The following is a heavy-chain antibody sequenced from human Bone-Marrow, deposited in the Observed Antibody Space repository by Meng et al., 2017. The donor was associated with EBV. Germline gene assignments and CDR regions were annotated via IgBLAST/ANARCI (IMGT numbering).Heavy chain of an antibody. D-gene: IGHD4/OR15-4a*01. J-gene: IGHJ5*02. Sequence: QVSRSGQGMPSVSLSLTHAVFARSISSSNRWCCARQPPGKELECSGENYLRGSTNYNPSLKSRVTISVDKSQHQFSLQLSSVTAAVTAVRYCARAWCVNSGFDPWGQGTLVTVSS. CDR3: ARAWCVNSGFDP. CDR2: NYLRGST. CDR1: ARSISSSNR. V-gene: IGHV4-4*02.